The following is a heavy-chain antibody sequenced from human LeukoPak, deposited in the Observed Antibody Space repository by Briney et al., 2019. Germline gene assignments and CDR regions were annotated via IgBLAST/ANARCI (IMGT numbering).Heavy chain of an antibody. Sequence: GGSLRLSCAASRFTFSSYGMHWVRQAPGKGLEWVAYIQYDGSNAQYADSVKGRFSISRDSSKNILYLQMNSLRAEDTAVYYCARDTDYYDGSGYYWGYFDYWGQGTLVTVSS. D-gene: IGHD3-22*01. V-gene: IGHV3-30*02. J-gene: IGHJ4*02. CDR2: IQYDGSNA. CDR3: ARDTDYYDGSGYYWGYFDY. CDR1: RFTFSSYG.